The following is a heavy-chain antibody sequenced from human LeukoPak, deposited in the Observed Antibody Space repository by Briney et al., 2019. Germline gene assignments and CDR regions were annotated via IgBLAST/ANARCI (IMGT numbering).Heavy chain of an antibody. V-gene: IGHV1-2*02. J-gene: IGHJ3*01. CDR1: GYTFTSYY. CDR3: ARTFYDTLDSDAFDF. Sequence: ASVKVSCKASGYTFTSYYMHWVRQAPGQGLEWMGWINPDSGGTNNAQKFQGRVTMTRDTSISTAYMELSRVRSDDTAVYYCARTFYDTLDSDAFDFWGQGTMVIVSS. CDR2: INPDSGGT. D-gene: IGHD2/OR15-2a*01.